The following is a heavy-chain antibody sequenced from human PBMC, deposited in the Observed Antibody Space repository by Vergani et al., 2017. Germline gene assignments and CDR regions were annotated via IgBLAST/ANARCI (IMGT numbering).Heavy chain of an antibody. CDR3: SGDTHSWQRADR. D-gene: IGHD6-13*01. J-gene: IGHJ5*02. CDR2: LSTTGGA. Sequence: QAQLQESGPGLVKPSETLSLTCHVFGVSVTDYNCNWIRQAPGKGLEWIGSLSTTGGATHASHNPSLKSRVSISVDTSKCQFSLRLTSVTAADSAIYYYSGDTHSWQRADRWGQGLLVSVSS. V-gene: IGHV4-4*09. CDR1: GVSVTDYN.